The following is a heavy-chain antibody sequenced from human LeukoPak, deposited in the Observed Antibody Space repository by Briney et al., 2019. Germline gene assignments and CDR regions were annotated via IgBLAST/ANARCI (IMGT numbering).Heavy chain of an antibody. CDR1: GGSFRGYN. Sequence: PSETLSLTCAVYGGSFRGYNWSWIRQPPGKGLEWIGEINHSGSTNYNPSLKSRVTISVDTSKNQFSLKLSSVTAADTAVYYCAGHIYDFWSGPPVDVWGQGTTVTVSS. V-gene: IGHV4-34*01. J-gene: IGHJ6*02. D-gene: IGHD3-3*01. CDR3: AGHIYDFWSGPPVDV. CDR2: INHSGST.